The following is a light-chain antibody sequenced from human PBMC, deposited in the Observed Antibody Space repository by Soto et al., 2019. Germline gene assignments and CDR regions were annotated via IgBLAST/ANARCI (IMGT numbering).Light chain of an antibody. J-gene: IGLJ1*01. CDR1: SSDVGGYNY. Sequence: SVLNQPASVSGSPGQSITISCTGTSSDVGGYNYVSWYQQHPGKAPKLMIYDVSNRPSGVSNRFSGSKSGNTASLTISGLQAEDEADYYCSSYTSSSTLRVFGTGTKVTVL. CDR3: SSYTSSSTLRV. CDR2: DVS. V-gene: IGLV2-14*01.